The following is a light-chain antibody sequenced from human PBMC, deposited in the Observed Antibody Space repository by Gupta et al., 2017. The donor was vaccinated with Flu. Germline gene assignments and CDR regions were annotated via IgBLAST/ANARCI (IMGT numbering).Light chain of an antibody. J-gene: IGKJ2*01. CDR1: LDISKS. Sequence: DIQMTQSPSSLSASVGDRVIISCRASLDISKSVNWYQQKPGKAPTLVIYDASTVQLGVPSRFSGSGSGMAFTLTISRLQLEDFATYYCQQKYRDPSTFGQGT. V-gene: IGKV1-39*01. CDR2: DAS. CDR3: QQKYRDPST.